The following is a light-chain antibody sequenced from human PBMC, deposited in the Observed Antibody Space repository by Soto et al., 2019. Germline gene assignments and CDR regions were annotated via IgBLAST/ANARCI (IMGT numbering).Light chain of an antibody. CDR3: SSYTSSSTLDV. CDR1: SSDVGGYNY. J-gene: IGLJ2*01. V-gene: IGLV2-14*01. Sequence: QSALTQPASVSGSPGQSITISYTGTSSDVGGYNYVSWYQQHPGKAPKLMIYDVSNRPSGVSNRFSGSKSGNTASLTISGLQAEDEADYYCSSYTSSSTLDVFGGGTKLTVL. CDR2: DVS.